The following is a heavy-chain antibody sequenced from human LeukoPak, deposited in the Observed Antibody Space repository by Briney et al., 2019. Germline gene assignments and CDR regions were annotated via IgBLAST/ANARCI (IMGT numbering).Heavy chain of an antibody. CDR1: GFTFSSYA. CDR3: ARDLTAARTRYYYMGV. CDR2: LSYDGSNK. J-gene: IGHJ6*03. D-gene: IGHD7-27*01. V-gene: IGHV3-30*04. Sequence: PGRSLRLSCAASGFTFSSYAMHWVRQAPGKGLEWVAVLSYDGSNKYSADSVKGRFTISRDNSKNTLYLQMNSLRAEDTAVYYCARDLTAARTRYYYMGVWGKGTTVTISS.